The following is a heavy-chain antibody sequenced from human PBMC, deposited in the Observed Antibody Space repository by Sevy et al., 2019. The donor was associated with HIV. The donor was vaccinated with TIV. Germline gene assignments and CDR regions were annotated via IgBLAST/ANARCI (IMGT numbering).Heavy chain of an antibody. Sequence: GGSLRLSCAPSGFTFSSYPMHWVRQAPGKGLEWVSSISGLSNYIYYADSVKGRFSISRDNTKNSVYLQMNSLRGEDTAVFYCARAVPATDAFDIWGQGTLVTVSS. V-gene: IGHV3-21*01. CDR2: ISGLSNYI. D-gene: IGHD6-19*01. J-gene: IGHJ3*02. CDR3: ARAVPATDAFDI. CDR1: GFTFSSYP.